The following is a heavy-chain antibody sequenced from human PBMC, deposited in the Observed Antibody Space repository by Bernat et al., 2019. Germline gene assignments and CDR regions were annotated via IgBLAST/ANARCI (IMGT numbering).Heavy chain of an antibody. CDR2: ISGSGGST. CDR1: GFTFSSYA. V-gene: IGHV3-23*01. CDR3: AKVLDDDILTGTPTPFDY. Sequence: EVQLLESGGGLVQPGGSLRLSCAASGFTFSSYAMSWVRQAPGKGLEWVSAISGSGGSTYSADSVKGRFTISRDNSRITLYLQMNSLSAEDMAVYYCAKVLDDDILTGTPTPFDYWGEGALVTVSS. J-gene: IGHJ4*02. D-gene: IGHD3-9*01.